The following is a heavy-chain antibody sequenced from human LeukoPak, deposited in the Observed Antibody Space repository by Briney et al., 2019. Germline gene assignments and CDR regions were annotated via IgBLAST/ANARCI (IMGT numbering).Heavy chain of an antibody. J-gene: IGHJ4*02. CDR1: GFAFSNAW. CDR3: ARGYCSGGSCYAFDY. V-gene: IGHV3-53*01. Sequence: GGSLRLSCAASGFAFSNAWMSWVRQAPGKGLEWVSVIYSDGSTYYADSVKGRFTISRDNSKNTLYLQMNSLRAEDTAVYYCARGYCSGGSCYAFDYWGQGTLVTVSS. CDR2: IYSDGST. D-gene: IGHD2-15*01.